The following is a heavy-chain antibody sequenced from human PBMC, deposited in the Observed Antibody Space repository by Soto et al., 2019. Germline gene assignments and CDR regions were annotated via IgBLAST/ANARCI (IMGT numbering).Heavy chain of an antibody. V-gene: IGHV4-31*03. CDR3: ARVTTYYYDSSGYYYPYYFDY. CDR2: IYYSGST. CDR1: GGSISSGGYY. J-gene: IGHJ4*02. D-gene: IGHD3-22*01. Sequence: LSLTCTVSGGSISSGGYYWSWIRQHPGKGLEWIGYIYYSGSTYYNPPLKSRVTISVDTSKNQFSLKLSSVTAADTAVYYCARVTTYYYDSSGYYYPYYFDYWGQGTLVTVSS.